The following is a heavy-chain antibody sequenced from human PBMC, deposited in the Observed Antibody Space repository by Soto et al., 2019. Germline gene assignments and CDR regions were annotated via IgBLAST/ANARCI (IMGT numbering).Heavy chain of an antibody. J-gene: IGHJ5*02. CDR1: GFTFSSYG. Sequence: GGSLRLSCAASGFTFSSYGMHWVRQAPGKGLEWVAVIWYDGSNKYYADYVKGRFAISRDNSKNTLYLQMNSLRAEDTAVYYCAREAVNIVASPFTWGQGTLVTVSS. CDR2: IWYDGSNK. V-gene: IGHV3-33*01. CDR3: AREAVNIVASPFT. D-gene: IGHD5-12*01.